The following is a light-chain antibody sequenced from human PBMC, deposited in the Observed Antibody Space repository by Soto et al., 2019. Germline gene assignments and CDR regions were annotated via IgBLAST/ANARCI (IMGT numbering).Light chain of an antibody. CDR1: RSVSSN. V-gene: IGKV3-15*01. Sequence: EMVMTQSPATLSVSPGERATLSCRASRSVSSNLAWYQQKPGQAPRLLIYGASTRATGIPARFSGSGSGTEFTLTISSLQSEDFAVYYCQQYNNWPLWTFGQGTKVDIK. CDR2: GAS. J-gene: IGKJ1*01. CDR3: QQYNNWPLWT.